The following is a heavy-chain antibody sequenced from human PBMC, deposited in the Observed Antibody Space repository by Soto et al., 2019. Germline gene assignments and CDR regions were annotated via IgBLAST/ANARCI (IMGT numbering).Heavy chain of an antibody. CDR3: ARDLVVPAAIGWFDP. V-gene: IGHV4-59*01. CDR2: IYYSGST. CDR1: GGSISSYY. Sequence: SETLSLTCTVSGGSISSYYWSWIRQPPGKGLEWIGYIYYSGSTNYNPSLKSRVTISVDTSKNQFSLKLSSVTAADTAVYYCARDLVVPAAIGWFDPWGQGTLVTISS. D-gene: IGHD2-2*01. J-gene: IGHJ5*02.